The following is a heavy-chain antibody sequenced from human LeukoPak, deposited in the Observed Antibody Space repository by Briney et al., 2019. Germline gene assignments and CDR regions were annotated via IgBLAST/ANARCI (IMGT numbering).Heavy chain of an antibody. CDR3: VRTDYYDSSGYYDDFDY. D-gene: IGHD3-22*01. Sequence: GGSLRLSCAASGFTFSIYAMHWVRPAPGKGLEYVSGINKNGGSTYYADSVKGRFTISRDNSNNTLYLQMGFVRAEDMAVYYCVRTDYYDSSGYYDDFDYWGQGTLVTVSS. J-gene: IGHJ4*02. CDR1: GFTFSIYA. V-gene: IGHV3-64*02. CDR2: INKNGGST.